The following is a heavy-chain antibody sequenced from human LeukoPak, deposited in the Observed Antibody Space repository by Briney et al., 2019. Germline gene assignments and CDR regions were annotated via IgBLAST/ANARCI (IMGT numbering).Heavy chain of an antibody. V-gene: IGHV3-30*18. CDR3: AKVGNGSGSYYADY. CDR2: ISYDGSNK. CDR1: GFTFSSYG. J-gene: IGHJ4*02. D-gene: IGHD3-10*01. Sequence: GRSLRLSCAASGFTFSSYGMRWVRQAPGKGLECVAVISYDGSNKYYADSVKGRFTISRDNSKNTLYLQMNSLRAEDTAVYYCAKVGNGSGSYYADYWGQGTLVTVSS.